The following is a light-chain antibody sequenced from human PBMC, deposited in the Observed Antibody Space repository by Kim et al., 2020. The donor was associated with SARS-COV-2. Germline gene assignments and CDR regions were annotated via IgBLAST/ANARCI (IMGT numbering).Light chain of an antibody. Sequence: SYELTQPPSVSVSPGQTASITCSGDKLGDKYACWYQQKPGQSPVLVIYQDSKRPSGIPERFSGSNSGNTATLTISGTQAMDEADYYCQAWDSSFSFGGGTQLTVL. CDR3: QAWDSSFS. CDR2: QDS. V-gene: IGLV3-1*01. CDR1: KLGDKY. J-gene: IGLJ2*01.